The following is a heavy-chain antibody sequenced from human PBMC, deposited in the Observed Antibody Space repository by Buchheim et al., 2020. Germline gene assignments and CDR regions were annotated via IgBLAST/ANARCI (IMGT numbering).Heavy chain of an antibody. Sequence: QLQLQESGPGLVKPSETLSLTCTVSGGSISSSSYYWGWIRQPPGKGLEWIGSIYYSGSTYYNPSLKSRVTISVYTSKNQFSLKLSSVTAADTAVYYCARHPRRDFWSGAYYYYGMDVWGQGTT. CDR3: ARHPRRDFWSGAYYYYGMDV. J-gene: IGHJ6*02. CDR2: IYYSGST. D-gene: IGHD3-3*01. V-gene: IGHV4-39*01. CDR1: GGSISSSSYY.